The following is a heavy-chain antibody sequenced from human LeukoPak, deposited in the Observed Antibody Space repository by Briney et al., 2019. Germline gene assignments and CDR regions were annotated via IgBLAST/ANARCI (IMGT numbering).Heavy chain of an antibody. CDR2: INHSGST. J-gene: IGHJ4*02. CDR1: GGSFSGYY. Sequence: SETLSLTCAVYGGSFSGYYWSWIRRPPGKGLEWIGEINHSGSTNYNPSLKSRVTISVDTSKNQFSLKLSSVTAADTAVHYCARGGIFGVVKKIKNYFDYWGQGTLVTVSS. V-gene: IGHV4-34*01. CDR3: ARGGIFGVVKKIKNYFDY. D-gene: IGHD3-3*01.